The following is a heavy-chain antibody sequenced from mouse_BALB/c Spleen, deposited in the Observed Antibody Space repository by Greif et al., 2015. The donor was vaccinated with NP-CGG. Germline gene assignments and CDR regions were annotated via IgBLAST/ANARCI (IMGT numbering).Heavy chain of an antibody. CDR1: GFTFSSYT. V-gene: IGHV5-12-2*01. CDR3: ARHYYGSSSYYFDY. D-gene: IGHD1-1*01. Sequence: EVQLVESGGGLVQPGGSLKLSCAASGFTFSSYTMSWVRQTPEKRLEWVAYISNGGGSTYYPDTVKGRFTISRDNAKNTLYLQMSCLKSEDTAMYYCARHYYGSSSYYFDYWGQGTTLTVSS. J-gene: IGHJ2*01. CDR2: ISNGGGST.